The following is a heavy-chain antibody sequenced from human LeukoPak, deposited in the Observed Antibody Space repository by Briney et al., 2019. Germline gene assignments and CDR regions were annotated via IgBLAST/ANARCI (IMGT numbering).Heavy chain of an antibody. J-gene: IGHJ4*02. D-gene: IGHD3-10*01. CDR1: GFTFSSYG. Sequence: GGSLRLSCAASGFTFSSYGMHWVRLAPGKGLEWVTFILYDVSKKYYADSVKGRFTISRDNSKNTLYLQMSSLRVEDTAVYYCAKGSTFNFDSWGQGTLVTVSS. CDR3: AKGSTFNFDS. CDR2: ILYDVSKK. V-gene: IGHV3-30*02.